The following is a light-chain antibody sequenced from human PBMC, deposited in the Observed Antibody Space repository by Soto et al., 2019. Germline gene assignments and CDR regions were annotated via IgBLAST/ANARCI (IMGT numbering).Light chain of an antibody. V-gene: IGKV1-8*01. CDR3: QQYYSYPQT. CDR2: AAS. CDR1: QGISSY. Sequence: AIRMTQSPSSLSASTGDRVTVTCRASQGISSYLAWYQQKPGKAPKLLIYAASTLQSGVPSRFSGSGSGTDFTLTIRCLQSEDFETYYCQQYYSYPQTFGQGTKVDLK. J-gene: IGKJ1*01.